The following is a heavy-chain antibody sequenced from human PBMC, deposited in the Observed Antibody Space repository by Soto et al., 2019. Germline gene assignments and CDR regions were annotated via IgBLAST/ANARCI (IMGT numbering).Heavy chain of an antibody. CDR2: ISYDGSNK. CDR3: ARDKYGDYPGEYFQH. CDR1: GFTFSSYA. Sequence: GGSLRLSCAASGFTFSSYAMHWVRQAPGKGLEWVAVISYDGSNKYYADSVKGRFTISRDNSKNTLYLQMNSLRAEDTAVYYCARDKYGDYPGEYFQHWGQGTLVTVSS. D-gene: IGHD4-17*01. J-gene: IGHJ1*01. V-gene: IGHV3-30-3*01.